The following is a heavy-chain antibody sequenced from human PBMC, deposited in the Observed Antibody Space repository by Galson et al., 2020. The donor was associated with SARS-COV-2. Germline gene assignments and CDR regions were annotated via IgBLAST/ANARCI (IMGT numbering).Heavy chain of an antibody. Sequence: GGSLRLSCAASGFTFSSYWMSWVRQAPGKGLDWVANIKQDGSEKYYVDSVKGRFTISRDNAKNSLYLQMNSLRAEDTAVYYCARDGEVRTIFGVAAHPNWFDPWGQGTLVTVSS. CDR1: GFTFSSYW. CDR2: IKQDGSEK. J-gene: IGHJ5*02. V-gene: IGHV3-7*03. D-gene: IGHD3-3*01. CDR3: ARDGEVRTIFGVAAHPNWFDP.